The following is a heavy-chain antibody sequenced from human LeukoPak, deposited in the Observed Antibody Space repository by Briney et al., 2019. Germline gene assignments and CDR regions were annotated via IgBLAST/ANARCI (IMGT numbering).Heavy chain of an antibody. D-gene: IGHD3-3*01. CDR2: ISAYNGNT. Sequence: ASVKVSCKASGYTFTSYGISWVRQAPGQGLEWMGWISAYNGNTNYAQELQGRVTMTTDTSTSTAYMELRSLRSDDTAVYYCAREGYDFWSGYPYYYYYYMDVWGKGTTVTVSS. V-gene: IGHV1-18*01. CDR1: GYTFTSYG. J-gene: IGHJ6*03. CDR3: AREGYDFWSGYPYYYYYYMDV.